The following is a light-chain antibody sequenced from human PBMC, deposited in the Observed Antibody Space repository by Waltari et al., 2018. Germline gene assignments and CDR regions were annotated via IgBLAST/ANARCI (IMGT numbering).Light chain of an antibody. CDR2: GAS. Sequence: EIVLTQSPGTLSLSPGEGASLSCRASQSVSSTYLAWYQQKPGQAPRLLIYGASTRATGIPDRFSGSASGTDFTLTISRLEPEDFAVYFCQQYGSSPPLTFGQGTRLEIK. J-gene: IGKJ5*01. CDR1: QSVSSTY. V-gene: IGKV3-20*01. CDR3: QQYGSSPPLT.